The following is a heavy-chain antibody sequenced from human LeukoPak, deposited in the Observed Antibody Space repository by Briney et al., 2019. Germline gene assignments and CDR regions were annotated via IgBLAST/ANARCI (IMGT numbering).Heavy chain of an antibody. J-gene: IGHJ4*02. CDR2: INWNGDDT. CDR1: GFSFDDYG. Sequence: GGSLRLSCEASGFSFDDYGMSWVRQAPGKGLEWVSSINWNGDDTSYAVSVKGRFTISRDNAKNSLYLQMNSLRAEDTAVYYCARDRGFDDSSGYPIDYWGQGTLVTVSS. CDR3: ARDRGFDDSSGYPIDY. D-gene: IGHD3-22*01. V-gene: IGHV3-20*04.